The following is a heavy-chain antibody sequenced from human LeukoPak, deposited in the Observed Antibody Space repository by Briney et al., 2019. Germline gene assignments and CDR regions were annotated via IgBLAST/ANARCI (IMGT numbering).Heavy chain of an antibody. Sequence: PGGPLRLSCVASGFTFSSRDWMTWVRQAPGKGLEWVANIKQDGSEKNYVDSVKGRFTISRDNAKNSVDLQMNSLRVEDTAVYYCAKLYSGLGYPLIDYWGQGILVTVSS. CDR3: AKLYSGLGYPLIDY. J-gene: IGHJ4*02. CDR1: GFTFSSRDW. V-gene: IGHV3-7*01. D-gene: IGHD3-3*01. CDR2: IKQDGSEK.